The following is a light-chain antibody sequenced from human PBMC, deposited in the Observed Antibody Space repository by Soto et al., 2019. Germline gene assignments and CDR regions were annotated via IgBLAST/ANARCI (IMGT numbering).Light chain of an antibody. CDR2: GTS. J-gene: IGKJ1*01. Sequence: EIIMTQSPATLSVSPGERATLSCRASQSVSSNLAWFQQKPGQAPRLLIYGTSSRATGIPDRFSGSGSGTDFTLTISRLEPEDFAVYYCQRYGSSPRWTFGQGTKVDIK. V-gene: IGKV3-20*01. CDR1: QSVSSN. CDR3: QRYGSSPRWT.